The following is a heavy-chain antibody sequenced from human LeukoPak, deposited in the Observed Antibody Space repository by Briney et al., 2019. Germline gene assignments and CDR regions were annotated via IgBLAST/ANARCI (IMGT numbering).Heavy chain of an antibody. CDR3: AGTELGYCTVTGCPLES. CDR2: IYYDGYP. D-gene: IGHD2-8*02. CDR1: LGSLSSYC. V-gene: IGHV4-59*01. J-gene: IGHJ4*02. Sequence: SETLSLTCNVSLGSLSSYCWSWIRQPPAKGVEGIGYIYYDGYPNYSPSLRSRITISVEKSKSQFSLNLRSVTAPDTALYFCAGTELGYCTVTGCPLESWGEGTLVTVSS.